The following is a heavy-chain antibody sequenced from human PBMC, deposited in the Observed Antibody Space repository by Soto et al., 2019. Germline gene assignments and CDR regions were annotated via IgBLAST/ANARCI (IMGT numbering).Heavy chain of an antibody. V-gene: IGHV4-30-4*01. Sequence: QVQLQESGPGLVKPSQTLSLTCTVSGGSISSGDYYWSWIRQPPGKGLEWIGYIYYSGSTYYNPSLKSRVTISVDTSKNQFSLKLSSVTAEDTAVYYCARAPGGNPYYFDYWVQGTLFTVSS. CDR1: GGSISSGDYY. CDR3: ARAPGGNPYYFDY. CDR2: IYYSGST. D-gene: IGHD2-15*01. J-gene: IGHJ4*02.